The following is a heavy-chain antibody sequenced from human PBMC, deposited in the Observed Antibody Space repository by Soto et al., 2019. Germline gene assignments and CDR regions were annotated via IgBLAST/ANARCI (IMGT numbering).Heavy chain of an antibody. CDR1: GGSISSGGYS. D-gene: IGHD5-12*01. J-gene: IGHJ4*02. V-gene: IGHV4-30-2*01. Sequence: QLQLQESGSGLVKPSQTLSLTCAVSGGSISSGGYSWSWIRQPPGKGLEWIGYIYHSGSTYYNPSHKRRVTVAVDRSKNQFSLKLSSVPAADTAVYYCAAGGGLPRYYWGQGTLVTVSS. CDR2: IYHSGST. CDR3: AAGGGLPRYY.